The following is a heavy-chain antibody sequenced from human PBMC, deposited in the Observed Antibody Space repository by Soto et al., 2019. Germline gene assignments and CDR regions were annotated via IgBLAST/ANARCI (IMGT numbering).Heavy chain of an antibody. J-gene: IGHJ6*02. CDR1: GFTFSSYA. CDR3: AKVYYYYGMDV. Sequence: EVQLLESGGALVQPGGSLRLSCAASGFTFSSYAMSWVRQAPGKGLEWVSTITDSGGSTYYADSVKGRFTISRDNSKNTLYLQMNSLRAEDTAVYYCAKVYYYYGMDVWGQGTTVTVSS. CDR2: ITDSGGST. V-gene: IGHV3-23*01.